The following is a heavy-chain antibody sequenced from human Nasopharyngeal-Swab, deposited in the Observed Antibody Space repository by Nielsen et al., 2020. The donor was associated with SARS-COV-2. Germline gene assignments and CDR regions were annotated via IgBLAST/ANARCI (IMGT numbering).Heavy chain of an antibody. V-gene: IGHV3-30*18. CDR1: GFIFSSYG. Sequence: GGSLRLSCAASGFIFSSYGMPWVRQAPGKGLEWVAVISYDGSNKYYADSLKGRFTISKDNSKNTLYLQMNSLRAEDTAVYYCAKVPGSSWVDAFDIWGQGTKVTVSS. D-gene: IGHD6-13*01. J-gene: IGHJ3*02. CDR3: AKVPGSSWVDAFDI. CDR2: ISYDGSNK.